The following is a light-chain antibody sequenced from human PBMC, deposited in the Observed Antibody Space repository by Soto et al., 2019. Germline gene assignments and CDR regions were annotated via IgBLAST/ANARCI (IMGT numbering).Light chain of an antibody. CDR1: QSVSSN. J-gene: IGKJ5*01. CDR3: QQRSNWPT. CDR2: DAS. Sequence: IVMTQSPGTLSVSPGERATPSRRASQSVSSNLAWYQQKPGQAPRLLIYDASNRATGIPARFSGSGSGTDFTLTISSLEPEDFAVYYCQQRSNWPTFGQGTRLEIK. V-gene: IGKV3-11*01.